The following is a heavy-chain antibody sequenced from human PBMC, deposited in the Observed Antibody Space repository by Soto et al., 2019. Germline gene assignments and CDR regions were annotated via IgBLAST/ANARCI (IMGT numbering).Heavy chain of an antibody. Sequence: WGSLRLSCAASGFTVSSNYMSWVRQAPGKGLEWVSVIYSGGSTYYADSVKGRFTISRDNSKNTLYLQMNSLRAEDTAVYYCARDPPRGSGSDAFDIWGQGTMVTVSS. CDR1: GFTVSSNY. V-gene: IGHV3-53*01. CDR2: IYSGGST. CDR3: ARDPPRGSGSDAFDI. D-gene: IGHD3-10*01. J-gene: IGHJ3*02.